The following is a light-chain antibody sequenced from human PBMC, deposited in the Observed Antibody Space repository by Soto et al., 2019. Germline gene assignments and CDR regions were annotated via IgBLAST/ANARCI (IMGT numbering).Light chain of an antibody. Sequence: QSVLTQPPSVSGAPGQRVTISCTGSSSNIGAGYDVHWYQQLPGTAPKLLIYGNSNRPSGVPDRFSGSKSGTSASLAITGIGAEDEAEYYCQCQYYGLSRTVVFGGGTQLTVL. CDR2: GNS. V-gene: IGLV1-40*01. CDR1: SSNIGAGYD. CDR3: QCQYYGLSRTVV. J-gene: IGLJ3*02.